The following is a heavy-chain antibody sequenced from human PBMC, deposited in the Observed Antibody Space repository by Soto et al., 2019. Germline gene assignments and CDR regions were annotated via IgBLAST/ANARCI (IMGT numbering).Heavy chain of an antibody. V-gene: IGHV3-48*03. CDR2: ISGSGYTSDVGPTI. CDR1: GFTFSSYE. CDR3: ARVSQSFIEYFQH. J-gene: IGHJ1*01. D-gene: IGHD3-16*02. Sequence: GGSLRLSCAASGFTFSSYEMTWVRQAPGKGLEWVSYISGSGYTSDVGPTIHYADSVKGRFTISRNNAKNSLYLQMNSLRVEETAVYYCARVSQSFIEYFQHWGQGTLVTVSS.